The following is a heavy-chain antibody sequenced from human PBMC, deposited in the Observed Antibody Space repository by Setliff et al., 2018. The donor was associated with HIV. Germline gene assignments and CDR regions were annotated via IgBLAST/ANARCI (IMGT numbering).Heavy chain of an antibody. CDR2: INPNSGGT. J-gene: IGHJ4*02. CDR1: EYSFTDYY. D-gene: IGHD3-22*01. CDR3: ARDPYYYDSSGYNFDY. Sequence: ASVKVSCKTSEYSFTDYYIHWIRQAPGQGLELMGRINPNSGGTDYAQKFLGRVTMTSDTSISTAYMELSSLRSDDTAVYYCARDPYYYDSSGYNFDYWGQGTLVTVSS. V-gene: IGHV1-2*06.